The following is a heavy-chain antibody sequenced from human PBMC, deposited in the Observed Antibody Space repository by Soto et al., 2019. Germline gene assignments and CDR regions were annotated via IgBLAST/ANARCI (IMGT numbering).Heavy chain of an antibody. V-gene: IGHV4-59*01. D-gene: IGHD3-22*01. J-gene: IGHJ2*01. CDR2: IYYTGST. CDR3: ASDSGYTNWNFDL. CDR1: GGSFSTYY. Sequence: QVRLQESGPGLVKPSETLSLTCSVSGGSFSTYYWSWIRQPPGKGLEWIGYIYYTGSTNYSPSLKSRVTMSIDTSNNQFSLKLNSVTAADTAVYYCASDSGYTNWNFDLWGRGTLVTASS.